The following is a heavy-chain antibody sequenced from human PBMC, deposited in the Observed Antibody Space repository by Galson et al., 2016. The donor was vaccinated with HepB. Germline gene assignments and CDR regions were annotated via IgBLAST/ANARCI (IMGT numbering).Heavy chain of an antibody. J-gene: IGHJ4*02. CDR1: GFTFSSYG. CDR2: IWYDGSEK. D-gene: IGHD2-2*01. CDR3: AIKYCGPTSCGTDY. Sequence: SLRLSCAASGFTFSSYGMHWVRQAPGKGLEWVAIIWYDGSEKYYAESVKGRFTISRDNSKSTLYLQMNSLRGEETAVYYCAIKYCGPTSCGTDYWGQGTLVTVSS. V-gene: IGHV3-33*01.